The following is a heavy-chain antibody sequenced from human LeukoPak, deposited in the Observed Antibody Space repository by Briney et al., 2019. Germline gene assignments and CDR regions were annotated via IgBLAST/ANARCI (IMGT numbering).Heavy chain of an antibody. V-gene: IGHV3-7*03. D-gene: IGHD6-19*01. Sequence: PGGSLRLSCAASGLTYNSYWMSWVRQAPGKGLQWVAHINQDGSKGNYVDSVKGRFTISRDNAKNSLYLHLNSLRAEDTALYHCARWSSIKVAATENYWGQGTLVTVSS. CDR2: INQDGSKG. CDR3: ARWSSIKVAATENY. J-gene: IGHJ4*02. CDR1: GLTYNSYW.